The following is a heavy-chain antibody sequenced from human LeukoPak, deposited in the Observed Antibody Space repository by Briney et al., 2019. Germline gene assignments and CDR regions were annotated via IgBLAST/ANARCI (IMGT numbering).Heavy chain of an antibody. J-gene: IGHJ4*03. CDR2: IHGSGYS. Sequence: SETLPLTCTVSGASISSWYWSWIRQPPGKGLEWIGNIHGSGYSNYNPSLKSRLSMSLDTSRNQFSLNLTSVTAADTATYYCARETMLAGFASGLGFNYWGQGTTVTVSS. CDR1: GASISSWY. D-gene: IGHD6-19*01. CDR3: ARETMLAGFASGLGFNY. V-gene: IGHV4-59*01.